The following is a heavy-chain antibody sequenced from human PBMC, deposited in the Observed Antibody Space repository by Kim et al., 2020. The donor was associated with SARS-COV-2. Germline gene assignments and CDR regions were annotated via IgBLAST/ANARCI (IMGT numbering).Heavy chain of an antibody. CDR3: TTDFPKAPVVTPNAFDI. J-gene: IGHJ3*02. Sequence: VKGRFTISREDSKNTLYLQMNSLKTEDTAVYYCTTDFPKAPVVTPNAFDIWGQGTMVTVSS. D-gene: IGHD4-4*01. V-gene: IGHV3-15*01.